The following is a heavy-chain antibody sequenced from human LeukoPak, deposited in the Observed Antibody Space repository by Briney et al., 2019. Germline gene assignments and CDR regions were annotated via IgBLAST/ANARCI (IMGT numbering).Heavy chain of an antibody. V-gene: IGHV3-30*18. CDR3: AKLCSTSCYGSGSLIDY. CDR2: ISYDGSNK. J-gene: IGHJ4*02. Sequence: GRSLRLSCAASGFTFSSYGMHWVRQAPGKGLEWGAVISYDGSNKYYADSVKGRFTISRDNSKNTLYLQMNSLRAEDTAVYYCAKLCSTSCYGSGSLIDYWDQGTLVTVSS. D-gene: IGHD2-2*01. CDR1: GFTFSSYG.